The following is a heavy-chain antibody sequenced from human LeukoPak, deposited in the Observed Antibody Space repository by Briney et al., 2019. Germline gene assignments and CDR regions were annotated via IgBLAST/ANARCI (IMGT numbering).Heavy chain of an antibody. CDR1: GFTFSNYG. V-gene: IGHV3-30*18. D-gene: IGHD6-13*01. CDR3: AKGSGASSWYYFDY. Sequence: GGSLRLTCAASGFTFSNYGMHWVRQAPGKGLEWVALITYDGSHKYYEDSVKGRFTISRDNSKNTLYLQMDSLRAEETAVYYCAKGSGASSWYYFDYWGQGTLVTVSS. J-gene: IGHJ4*02. CDR2: ITYDGSHK.